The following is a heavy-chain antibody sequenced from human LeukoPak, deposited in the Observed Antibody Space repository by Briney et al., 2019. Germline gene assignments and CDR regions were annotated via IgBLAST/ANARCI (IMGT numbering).Heavy chain of an antibody. CDR2: INPNSGGT. D-gene: IGHD2-21*02. Sequence: ASVKVSCKASGYTFTCYYMHWVRQAPGHGLEWMGWINPNSGGTNYAQKFQGWVTMTRDTSISTAYMELSRLRSDDTAVYYCARVSGDSDCGGDCYRLDVWGKGTTVTVSS. J-gene: IGHJ6*04. CDR1: GYTFTCYY. V-gene: IGHV1-2*04. CDR3: ARVSGDSDCGGDCYRLDV.